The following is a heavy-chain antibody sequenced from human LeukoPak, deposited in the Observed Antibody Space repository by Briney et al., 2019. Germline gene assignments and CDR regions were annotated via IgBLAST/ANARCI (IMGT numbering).Heavy chain of an antibody. J-gene: IGHJ4*02. Sequence: PGGSLSRYCAASGFTISDYYMRWLRHGPGNGLEGISYISHRVSDVQYADSVKGRFTISRDNARNSLYLQMNGLRAEDTAVYYCAKDIPEPGLHFDYWGLGTLVTVSS. CDR3: AKDIPEPGLHFDY. V-gene: IGHV3-11*01. D-gene: IGHD1-14*01. CDR2: ISHRVSDV. CDR1: GFTISDYY.